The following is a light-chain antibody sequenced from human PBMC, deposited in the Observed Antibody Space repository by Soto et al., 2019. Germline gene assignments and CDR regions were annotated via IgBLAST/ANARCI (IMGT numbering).Light chain of an antibody. CDR2: GAS. CDR3: QQYGSSSWT. CDR1: QSVGTSY. J-gene: IGKJ1*01. Sequence: EIVLTQSPGTLSLSPGERATLSCRASQSVGTSYLAWYQQKPGQAPRLLIYGASSRATGIPDRFSGSGSGTDFTLTINRLEPEDFAVYYCQQYGSSSWTFGQGTKVEIK. V-gene: IGKV3-20*01.